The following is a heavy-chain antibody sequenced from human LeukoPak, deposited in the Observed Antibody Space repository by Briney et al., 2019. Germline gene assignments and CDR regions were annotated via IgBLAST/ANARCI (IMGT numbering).Heavy chain of an antibody. CDR3: ARGGEEYYDSSARESYYFDY. CDR1: GGSFSGYY. J-gene: IGHJ4*02. D-gene: IGHD3-22*01. V-gene: IGHV4-34*01. CDR2: INHSGST. Sequence: SETLSLTCAVYGGSFSGYYWSWIRQPPGKGLEWIGEINHSGSTNYNPSLKSRVTISVDTSKNQFSLKLSSVTAADTAVYYCARGGEEYYDSSARESYYFDYWGQGTLVTVSS.